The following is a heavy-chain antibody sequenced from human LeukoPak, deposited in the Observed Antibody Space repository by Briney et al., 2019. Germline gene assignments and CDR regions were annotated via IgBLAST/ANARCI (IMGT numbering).Heavy chain of an antibody. J-gene: IGHJ5*02. CDR2: INPDGGTT. Sequence: GGSLRLSCAASKFSFSSYWMHWVRQAPGKGLVWVSRINPDGGTTNYADSVRGRFTISRDNAKNTLYLQMNSLRAGDTAVYYCARVLLGSWDWFDPWGQGTLVTVSS. CDR1: KFSFSSYW. V-gene: IGHV3-74*01. CDR3: ARVLLGSWDWFDP. D-gene: IGHD3-10*01.